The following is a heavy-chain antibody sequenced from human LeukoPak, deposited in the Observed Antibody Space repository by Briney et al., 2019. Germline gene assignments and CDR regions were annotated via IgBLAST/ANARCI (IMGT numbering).Heavy chain of an antibody. CDR1: GGSISSSSYY. CDR2: IYYSGST. D-gene: IGHD6-19*01. CDR3: FSFGSGWDYYGMDV. Sequence: NASETLSLTCTVSGGSISSSSYYWGWIRQPPGKGLEWIGSIYYSGSTYYNPSLKSRVTISVDTSKNQFSLKLSSVTAADTAVYYCFSFGSGWDYYGMDVWGQGTTVTVSS. J-gene: IGHJ6*02. V-gene: IGHV4-39*07.